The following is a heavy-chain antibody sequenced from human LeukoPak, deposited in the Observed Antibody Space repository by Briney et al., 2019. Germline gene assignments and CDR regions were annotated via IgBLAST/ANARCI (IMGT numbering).Heavy chain of an antibody. CDR3: AKTFTRSGLTYDAFDI. CDR2: ISGSGGST. J-gene: IGHJ3*02. D-gene: IGHD3-3*01. CDR1: GFTFSSYA. Sequence: GGSLRLSCAASGFTFSSYAMSWVRQAPGKGLEWVSAISGSGGSTYYADSVKGRFTISRDNSKDTLYLQMNSLRAEDTAVYYCAKTFTRSGLTYDAFDIWGQGTMVTVSS. V-gene: IGHV3-23*01.